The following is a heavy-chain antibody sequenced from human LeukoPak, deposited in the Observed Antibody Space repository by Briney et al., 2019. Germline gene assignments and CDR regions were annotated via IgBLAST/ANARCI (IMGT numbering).Heavy chain of an antibody. D-gene: IGHD3-22*01. J-gene: IGHJ4*02. CDR3: ARAPDYYDSSRDVDY. V-gene: IGHV1-18*01. CDR2: ISAYNGNT. CDR1: GYTFNNYG. Sequence: ASVKVSCKTSGYTFNNYGITWVRTAPGQGLEWMGWISAYNGNTNYAQKLQGRVTMTTDTSTSTAYMELRSLRSDDTAVYYCARAPDYYDSSRDVDYWGQGTLVTVSS.